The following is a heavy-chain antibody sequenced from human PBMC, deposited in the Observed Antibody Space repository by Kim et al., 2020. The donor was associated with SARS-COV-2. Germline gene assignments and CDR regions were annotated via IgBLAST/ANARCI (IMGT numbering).Heavy chain of an antibody. CDR3: ARGPSYYYGSGSTKAYYYGMDV. CDR2: IIPIFGTA. D-gene: IGHD3-10*01. Sequence: SVKVSCKASGGTFSSYAISWVRQAPGQGLEWMGGIIPIFGTANYAQKFQGRVTITADESTSTAYMELSSLRSEDTAVYYCARGPSYYYGSGSTKAYYYGMDVWGQGTTVTVSS. CDR1: GGTFSSYA. V-gene: IGHV1-69*13. J-gene: IGHJ6*02.